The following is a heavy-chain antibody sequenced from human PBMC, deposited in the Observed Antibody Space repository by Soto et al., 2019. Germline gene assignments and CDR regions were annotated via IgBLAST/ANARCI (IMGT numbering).Heavy chain of an antibody. D-gene: IGHD6-19*01. CDR2: INPSGGST. V-gene: IGHV1-46*01. CDR1: GYTFTSYY. CDR3: AIGIRYSSGLVSFYYYGMDV. Sequence: SVRLACRASGYTFTSYYLHWVRQAPGQGLEWMGIINPSGGSTSYAQKFQGRVTMTRDTSTSTVYMELSSLRSEDTAVYYCAIGIRYSSGLVSFYYYGMDVGGQGTTVTVSS. J-gene: IGHJ6*02.